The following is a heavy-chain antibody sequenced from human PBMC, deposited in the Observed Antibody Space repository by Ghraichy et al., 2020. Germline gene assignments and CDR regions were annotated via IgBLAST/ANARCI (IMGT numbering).Heavy chain of an antibody. Sequence: GESLNISCATSGFTFSSYALSWVRQAPGKGLEWVSTVSGSGGTTDYADSVKGRFTISSDNSKKTLYLQMNSLRAEDTAVYYCAHLAKGATGGRAFGYWGQGILVTVSS. D-gene: IGHD2-15*01. CDR1: GFTFSSYA. CDR2: VSGSGGTT. J-gene: IGHJ4*02. V-gene: IGHV3-23*01. CDR3: AHLAKGATGGRAFGY.